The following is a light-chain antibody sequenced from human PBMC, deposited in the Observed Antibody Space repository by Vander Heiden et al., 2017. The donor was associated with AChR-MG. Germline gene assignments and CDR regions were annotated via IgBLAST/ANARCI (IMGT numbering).Light chain of an antibody. CDR3: SSYTSSSTWV. CDR1: SSAVGGYHY. CDR2: EGS. Sequence: QSALTQPASVSGSPGQSITISCTGTSSAVGGYHYVSWYQQHPGKAPQLMIYEGSKRPSGVSNRFSGSKSGNTASLTISGLQAEDEADYYCSSYTSSSTWVFGGGTKLTVL. J-gene: IGLJ3*02. V-gene: IGLV2-14*01.